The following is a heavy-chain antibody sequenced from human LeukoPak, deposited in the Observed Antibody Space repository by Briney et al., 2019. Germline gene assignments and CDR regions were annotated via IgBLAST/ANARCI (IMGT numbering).Heavy chain of an antibody. Sequence: SETLSLTCAVYGGSFSGYYWSWIRQPPGKGLEWIGEINHSGSTNYNPSLKSRVTISVDTSNNQFSLKLSSVTAADTAVYYCARRRRIVVVPAATHRSFDPWGQGTLVTVSS. CDR2: INHSGST. D-gene: IGHD2-2*01. V-gene: IGHV4-34*01. CDR3: ARRRRIVVVPAATHRSFDP. CDR1: GGSFSGYY. J-gene: IGHJ5*02.